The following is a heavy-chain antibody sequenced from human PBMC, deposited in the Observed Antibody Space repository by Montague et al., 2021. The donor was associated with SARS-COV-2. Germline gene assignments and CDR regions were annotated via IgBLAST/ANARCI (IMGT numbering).Heavy chain of an antibody. J-gene: IGHJ3*02. V-gene: IGHV3-48*03. CDR1: GFTFSSYE. Sequence: SLRLSCAASGFTFSSYEMNWVRQAPGKGLEWVSNMSSSGSTIYYADSVKGRFTISRDNAKNSLYLQMNSPRAEDTAVYYCAREGRGEQWLVRAFDIWGQGTMVTVSS. CDR3: AREGRGEQWLVRAFDI. D-gene: IGHD6-19*01. CDR2: MSSSGSTI.